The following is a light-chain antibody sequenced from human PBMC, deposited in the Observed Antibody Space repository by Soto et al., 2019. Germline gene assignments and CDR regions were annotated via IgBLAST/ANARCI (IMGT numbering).Light chain of an antibody. CDR1: SSDIGTYNS. J-gene: IGLJ2*01. CDR3: TSYTTSSTLV. V-gene: IGLV2-14*01. Sequence: QCALTQPASESGSPGQSITISCTGTSSDIGTYNSVSWYQQHAGKVPKLMIYDVTNRPSGVSDRFSGSKSGNTASLTISGLQAEDEADYYCTSYTTSSTLVFGGGTQLTVL. CDR2: DVT.